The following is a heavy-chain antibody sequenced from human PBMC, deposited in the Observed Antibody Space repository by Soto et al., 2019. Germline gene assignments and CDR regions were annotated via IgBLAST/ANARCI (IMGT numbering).Heavy chain of an antibody. V-gene: IGHV4-31*03. CDR3: AGDRGWPFLFDY. Sequence: QVELQESGPGLVKPSQTLSLTCTVSGGSISRGGYYWSWIRQHPGKGLEWIGYIYHTGSTYYNPSLKSRVTISVDTSKNQFSLKVTSVTAADTAVYSCAGDRGWPFLFDYWGQGVLVTVSS. D-gene: IGHD6-19*01. J-gene: IGHJ4*02. CDR1: GGSISRGGYY. CDR2: IYHTGST.